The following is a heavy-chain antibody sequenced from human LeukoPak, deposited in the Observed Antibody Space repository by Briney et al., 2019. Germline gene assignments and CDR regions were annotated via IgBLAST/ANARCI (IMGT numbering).Heavy chain of an antibody. CDR3: ARGYCGGDCYGD. V-gene: IGHV3-21*01. J-gene: IGHJ1*01. CDR1: GFTFSDYT. Sequence: GGSLRLSCAASGFTFSDYTMNWVRQAPGKGLEYVSSISGSSRHIYYADSVKGRFTISRDNTKSSLYLQMNSLRVEDMTVYYCARGYCGGDCYGDWGQGTLVTVSS. CDR2: ISGSSRHI. D-gene: IGHD2-21*02.